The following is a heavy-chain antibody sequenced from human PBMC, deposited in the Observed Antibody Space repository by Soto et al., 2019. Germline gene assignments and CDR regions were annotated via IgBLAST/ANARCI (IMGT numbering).Heavy chain of an antibody. D-gene: IGHD2-2*01. CDR1: GFTFSSYA. Sequence: PGGSLRLSCAASGFTFSSYAMSWVRQAPGKGLEWVSAISGSGGSTYYADSVKGRFTISRDNSKNTLYLQMNSLRAEDTAVYYCAKGPAYCSSTSCPENYYYYYYMDVWGKGTTVTVSS. CDR2: ISGSGGST. V-gene: IGHV3-23*01. CDR3: AKGPAYCSSTSCPENYYYYYYMDV. J-gene: IGHJ6*03.